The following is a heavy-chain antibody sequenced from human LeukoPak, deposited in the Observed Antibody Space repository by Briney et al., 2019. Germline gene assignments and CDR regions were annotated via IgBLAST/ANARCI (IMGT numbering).Heavy chain of an antibody. J-gene: IGHJ4*02. Sequence: SETLSLTCTVSGGSISSYYWSWIRQPPGKGLEWIGYIYYSRSTNYNPSLKSRVTISVDTSKNQFSLKLSSVTAADTAVYYCARSSGWFTKYYFDYWGQGTLVTVSS. D-gene: IGHD6-19*01. V-gene: IGHV4-59*01. CDR1: GGSISSYY. CDR3: ARSSGWFTKYYFDY. CDR2: IYYSRST.